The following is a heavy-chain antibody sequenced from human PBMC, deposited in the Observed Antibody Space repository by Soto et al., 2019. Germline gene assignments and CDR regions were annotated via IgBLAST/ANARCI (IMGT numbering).Heavy chain of an antibody. V-gene: IGHV4-59*08. J-gene: IGHJ4*02. CDR3: ARQLSGYDYFDS. Sequence: SETLSLTCTVSGGSISSYYWSWIRQPPGKGLEWIGYIYYSGSTNYNSSLKSRVTISEDTSKNQFSLKLSSVTAADTAVYYCARQLSGYDYFDSWGQGILVTVSS. CDR2: IYYSGST. CDR1: GGSISSYY. D-gene: IGHD5-12*01.